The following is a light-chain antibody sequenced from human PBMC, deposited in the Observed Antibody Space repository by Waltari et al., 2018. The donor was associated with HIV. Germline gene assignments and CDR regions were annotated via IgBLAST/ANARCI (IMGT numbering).Light chain of an antibody. CDR1: QTVSSSY. CDR2: GAS. J-gene: IGKJ1*01. CDR3: QHYGNSRT. Sequence: ETVLTQSPGTLSLSPGDRATLSCRASQTVSSSYLAWYQQKPGQAPRLLIYGASTRATCIPDRFSGSGSGTDFTLTISRLEPEDFAVYYCQHYGNSRTFGQGTKVEIK. V-gene: IGKV3-20*01.